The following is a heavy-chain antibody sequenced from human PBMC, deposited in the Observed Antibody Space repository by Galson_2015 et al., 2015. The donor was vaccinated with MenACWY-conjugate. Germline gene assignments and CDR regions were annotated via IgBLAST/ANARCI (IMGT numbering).Heavy chain of an antibody. CDR3: AKSYYDSTTYFHGMDV. D-gene: IGHD3-22*01. CDR1: GLTFSTYG. V-gene: IGHV3-30*18. Sequence: SLRLSCAASGLTFSTYGMHWVRQAPGKGLEWVAVISYDGSDKYYVDSVKGRFTISRDNSKNTVYLQMNSLREEDTAVYNCAKSYYDSTTYFHGMDVWGQGTTVTVSS. J-gene: IGHJ6*02. CDR2: ISYDGSDK.